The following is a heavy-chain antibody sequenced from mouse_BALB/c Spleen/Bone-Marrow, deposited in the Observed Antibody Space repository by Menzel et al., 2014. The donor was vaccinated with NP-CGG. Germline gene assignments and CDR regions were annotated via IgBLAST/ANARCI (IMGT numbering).Heavy chain of an antibody. D-gene: IGHD2-4*01. V-gene: IGHV1S16*01. J-gene: IGHJ4*01. CDR1: GYTFTSYY. CDR3: TRLPH. Sequence: VQLQQSGAELVKPWASVKLSCKASGYTFTSYYMYWVKQRPGKGLEWIGEINPSNGGTNFNEKFKIRATLTVDKSSSTAYIHLSSLTSEYSAVYYCTRLPHWGQGTSVTVSS. CDR2: INPSNGGT.